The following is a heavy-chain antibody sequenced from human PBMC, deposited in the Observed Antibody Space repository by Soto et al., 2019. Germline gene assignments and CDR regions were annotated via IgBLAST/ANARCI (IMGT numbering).Heavy chain of an antibody. D-gene: IGHD6-19*01. J-gene: IGHJ6*02. Sequence: SVKVSCKASGGTFSSYAISWVRQAPGQGLEWMGGIIPIFGTANYAQKFQGRVTITADKSTSTAYMELSSLRSEDTAVYYCARWAGVHPNYYYYGMDVWGQGTTVTVSS. CDR3: ARWAGVHPNYYYYGMDV. V-gene: IGHV1-69*06. CDR2: IIPIFGTA. CDR1: GGTFSSYA.